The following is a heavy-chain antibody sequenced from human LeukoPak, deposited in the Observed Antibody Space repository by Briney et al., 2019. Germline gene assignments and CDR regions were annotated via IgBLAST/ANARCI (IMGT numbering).Heavy chain of an antibody. D-gene: IGHD6-19*01. J-gene: IGHJ5*01. CDR3: ARGRGWINNWFDS. CDR1: GDSVSSNSDA. CDR2: TYYRSKWYN. Sequence: SQTLSLTCAISGDSVSSNSDAWNWIRQSPPRGLEWLGRTYYRSKWYNDYAVSVKSRITINPGTSKNQFSLQLNSVTPEDTAVYYCARGRGWINNWFDSWGQGTLVTVSS. V-gene: IGHV6-1*01.